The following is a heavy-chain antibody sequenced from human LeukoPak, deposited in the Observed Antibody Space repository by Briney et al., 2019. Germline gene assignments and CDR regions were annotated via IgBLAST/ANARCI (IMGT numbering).Heavy chain of an antibody. CDR2: IYPGDSDT. J-gene: IGHJ5*02. Sequence: GESLKISCKGSGYSFTSYWIGWVRQMPGKGLEWMGIIYPGDSDTRYSPSFQGQVTISADKSISTAYLQWSSLKASDTATYYCARGEVLRFLENWFDPWGQGTLVTVSS. CDR1: GYSFTSYW. CDR3: ARGEVLRFLENWFDP. D-gene: IGHD3-3*01. V-gene: IGHV5-51*01.